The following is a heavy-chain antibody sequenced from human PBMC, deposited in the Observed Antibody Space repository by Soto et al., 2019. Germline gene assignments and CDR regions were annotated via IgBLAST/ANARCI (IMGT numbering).Heavy chain of an antibody. J-gene: IGHJ6*01. V-gene: IGHV3-48*02. CDR2: ISSSSSTI. Sequence: EVQLVESGGGLVQPGGSLRLSCAASGFTFSSYSMNWVRQAPGKGLEWVSYISSSSSTIYYADSVKGRFTISRENVKNSLYLQTKCLRDKDTAAYYCARDYDCGDLNYYCYGMDVWGQGPTVTVSS. CDR3: ARDYDCGDLNYYCYGMDV. D-gene: IGHD4-17*01. CDR1: GFTFSSYS.